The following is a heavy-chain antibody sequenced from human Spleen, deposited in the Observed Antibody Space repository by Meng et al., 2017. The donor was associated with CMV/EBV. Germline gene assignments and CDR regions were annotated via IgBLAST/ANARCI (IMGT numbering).Heavy chain of an antibody. CDR1: GGSISSSSYQ. CDR3: ARGRRKYYYYAMDV. CDR2: VYYSGRT. J-gene: IGHJ6*02. Sequence: SETLSLTCSVSGGSISSSSYQWVWNRQSPGKGLEWIGSVYYSGRTYYKPSLKSRVTMSVDTSKNQFSLKLSSVTAADTAVYYCARGRRKYYYYAMDVWGQGTTVTVSS. V-gene: IGHV4-39*07. D-gene: IGHD1-14*01.